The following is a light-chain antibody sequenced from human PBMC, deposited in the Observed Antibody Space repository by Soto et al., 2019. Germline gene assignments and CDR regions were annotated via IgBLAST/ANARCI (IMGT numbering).Light chain of an antibody. CDR2: SAS. V-gene: IGKV1D-12*01. J-gene: IGKJ5*01. CDR1: QGIGSW. CDR3: QQANSFPIT. Sequence: DIQMTQSPSSVSASVGDRVTITCRASQGIGSWLAWYQQVLGKAPKLLIKSASTLQSGVPSRFSGSGSGTDFTLTINSLQPEDFATYYCQQANSFPITFGQGTRLDMK.